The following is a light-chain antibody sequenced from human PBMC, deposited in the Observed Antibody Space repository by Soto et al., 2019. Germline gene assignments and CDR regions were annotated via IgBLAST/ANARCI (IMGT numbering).Light chain of an antibody. CDR2: TAS. J-gene: IGKJ1*01. V-gene: IGKV1-6*01. CDR3: LQDYNYPRT. Sequence: AIQMTQSPSSLSASVGDRVTITCRASQGIRNDLGRYQQKPGKAPKLLIFTASRLQSGVPSRFSGSGSDTDFTLTISSLQPEDFATYYCLQDYNYPRTFGQGTKVE. CDR1: QGIRND.